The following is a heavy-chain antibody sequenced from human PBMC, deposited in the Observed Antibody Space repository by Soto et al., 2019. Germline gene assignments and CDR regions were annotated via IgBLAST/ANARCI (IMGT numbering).Heavy chain of an antibody. V-gene: IGHV3-66*01. CDR2: IYSGGST. D-gene: IGHD3-3*01. CDR1: GFTVSSNY. J-gene: IGHJ6*03. Sequence: EVQLVESGGGLVQPGGSLRLSCAASGFTVSSNYMSWVRQAPGKGLEWVSVIYSGGSTYYADSVKGRFTISRDNSKNTLYLQMNSVRAEDTAVYYCARDFGLGERGYYYYMGVWGKGTTGNGSS. CDR3: ARDFGLGERGYYYYMGV.